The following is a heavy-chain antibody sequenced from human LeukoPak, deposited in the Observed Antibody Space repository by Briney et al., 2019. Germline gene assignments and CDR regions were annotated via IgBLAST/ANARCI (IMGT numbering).Heavy chain of an antibody. J-gene: IGHJ4*02. CDR1: GGTFSSYA. D-gene: IGHD1-26*01. CDR3: ARESGSYHGNDY. CDR2: IIPIFGTA. V-gene: IGHV1-69*13. Sequence: PVASVKVSCKASGGTFSSYAISWVRQAPGQGLEWMGGIIPIFGTANYAQKFQGRVTITADESTSTAYMELSSLRSEDTAVYYCARESGSYHGNDYWGQGTLVTVSS.